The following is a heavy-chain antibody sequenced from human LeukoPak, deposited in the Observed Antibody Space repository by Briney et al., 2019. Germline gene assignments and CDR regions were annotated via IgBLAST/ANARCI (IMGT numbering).Heavy chain of an antibody. V-gene: IGHV4-59*01. CDR2: IYYSGTT. D-gene: IGHD1-26*01. CDR1: GGSISYYY. Sequence: PSETLSLTCTVSGGSISYYYWSWIRQSPGKGLEWIGYIYYSGTTNYNPSLKSRVTISVDTSKNQFSLQLRSVTAADTAVYYCVRGQIVGVQGDFWGQGTLVTVSS. J-gene: IGHJ4*02. CDR3: VRGQIVGVQGDF.